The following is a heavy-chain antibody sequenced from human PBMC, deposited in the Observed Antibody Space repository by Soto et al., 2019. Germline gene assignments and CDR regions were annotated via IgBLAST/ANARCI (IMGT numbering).Heavy chain of an antibody. Sequence: EVQLLESGGGLVQPGGSLRLSCAASGFTFNTYAMSWFRQAPGKGLEWVSAISGSGGSTYYADSVKGRFTISRENAKNSLYLQMNSLRVGDTAVYYCARRYCTATNCPGIGFDYWGQGTLVTVSS. J-gene: IGHJ4*02. CDR1: GFTFNTYA. CDR2: ISGSGGST. D-gene: IGHD2-8*02. V-gene: IGHV3-23*01. CDR3: ARRYCTATNCPGIGFDY.